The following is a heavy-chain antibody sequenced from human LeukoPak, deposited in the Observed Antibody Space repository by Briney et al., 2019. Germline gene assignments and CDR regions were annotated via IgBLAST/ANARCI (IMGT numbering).Heavy chain of an antibody. Sequence: GGSLRLSCAASGFTFSDYYMSWIRQAPGKGLEWVSYISSSGSTIYYADSVKGRFTISRDNAKNSLYLQMNSLRAEDTAVYYCAKRATMIVISGYYFDYWGQGTLVTVSS. CDR3: AKRATMIVISGYYFDY. CDR2: ISSSGSTI. D-gene: IGHD3-22*01. J-gene: IGHJ4*02. V-gene: IGHV3-11*01. CDR1: GFTFSDYY.